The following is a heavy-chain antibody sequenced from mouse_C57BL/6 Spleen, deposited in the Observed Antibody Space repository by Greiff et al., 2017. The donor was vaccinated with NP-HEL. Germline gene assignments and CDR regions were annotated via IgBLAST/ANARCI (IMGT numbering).Heavy chain of an antibody. D-gene: IGHD2-1*01. J-gene: IGHJ4*01. CDR1: GYTFTSYS. CDR3: TRRARYYGKSMDY. Sequence: VQLQQSGTVLARPGASVKMSCKTSGYTFTSYSMHWVKQRPGQGLEWIGAIYPGNSDTSYNQKFKGKAKLTAVTSASTAYMELSSLTNEDSAVYYCTRRARYYGKSMDYWGQGTSVTVSS. CDR2: IYPGNSDT. V-gene: IGHV1-5*01.